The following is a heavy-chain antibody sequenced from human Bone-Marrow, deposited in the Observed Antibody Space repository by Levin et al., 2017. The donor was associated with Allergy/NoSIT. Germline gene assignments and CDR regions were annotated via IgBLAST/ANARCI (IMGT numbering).Heavy chain of an antibody. CDR2: IDPRFGTT. CDR1: GYTFTRYY. D-gene: IGHD2-15*01. V-gene: IGHV1-46*03. CDR3: VRFSGGSPPAAFDI. J-gene: IGHJ3*02. Sequence: ASVKVSCKASGYTFTRYYVHWVRQAPGQGPEWMGVIDPRFGTTTYAQRSQGRVTMTRDTSTTTVHMELSSLRSDDTAVYYCVRFSGGSPPAAFDIWGQGTMVTVFS.